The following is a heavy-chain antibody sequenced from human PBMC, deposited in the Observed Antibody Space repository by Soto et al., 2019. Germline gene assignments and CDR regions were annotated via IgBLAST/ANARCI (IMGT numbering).Heavy chain of an antibody. CDR2: IYHSGST. D-gene: IGHD6-19*01. J-gene: IGHJ4*02. V-gene: IGHV4-4*02. Sequence: SETPSLTCAVSGGSISSSNWWSWVRQSPGKGLEWIGEIYHSGSTNYNPSLKSRVTISVDKSKNQFSLKLSSVTAADTAVYYCSRINNSASRPIDYWAQRTSVPVSS. CDR3: SRINNSASRPIDY. CDR1: GGSISSSNW.